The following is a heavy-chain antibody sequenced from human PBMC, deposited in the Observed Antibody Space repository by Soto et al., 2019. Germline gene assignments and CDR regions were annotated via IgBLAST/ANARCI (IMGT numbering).Heavy chain of an antibody. J-gene: IGHJ4*02. CDR2: MYHSGST. CDR3: VVGVTTVTTYDY. Sequence: LQLQESGSGLVKPSQTLSLTCAVSGGSLISGTYSWTWIRQPPGKGLEWIGYMYHSGSTYYNPSLTSRVSISADRSKNQFSLKLSSVTAADTAVYYCVVGVTTVTTYDYWVQGALVTVSS. CDR1: GGSLISGTYS. D-gene: IGHD4-17*01. V-gene: IGHV4-30-2*01.